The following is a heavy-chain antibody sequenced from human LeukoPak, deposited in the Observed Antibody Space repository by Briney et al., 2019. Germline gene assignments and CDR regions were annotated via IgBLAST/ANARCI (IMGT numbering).Heavy chain of an antibody. CDR1: GGSISSYY. D-gene: IGHD2-8*02. Sequence: SETLSLTCTVSGGSISSYYWSWIRQPPGKGLEWIGYIYYSGSTNYNPSLKSRVTISVDTSKNQFSLKLSSVTAADTAVYYCARVDLGDTGVFDIWGQGTMVTVSS. CDR3: ARVDLGDTGVFDI. J-gene: IGHJ3*02. CDR2: IYYSGST. V-gene: IGHV4-59*01.